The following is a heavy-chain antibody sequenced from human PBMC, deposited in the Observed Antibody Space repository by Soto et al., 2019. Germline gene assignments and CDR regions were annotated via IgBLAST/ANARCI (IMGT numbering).Heavy chain of an antibody. Sequence: EVQLLESGGGLVQPGGSLRLSCAASGFTFSSYAMSWVRQAPGKGLEWVSAISGSGGSTYYADSVKGRFTISRDNSKNTLYLQMNSLRAEDTAVYYCAKDRKGIAVVPQAFDIWGQGTMVTVSS. CDR3: AKDRKGIAVVPQAFDI. CDR1: GFTFSSYA. V-gene: IGHV3-23*01. CDR2: ISGSGGST. J-gene: IGHJ3*02. D-gene: IGHD6-19*01.